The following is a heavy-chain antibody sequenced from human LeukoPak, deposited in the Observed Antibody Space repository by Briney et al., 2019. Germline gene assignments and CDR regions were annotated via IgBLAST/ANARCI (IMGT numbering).Heavy chain of an antibody. Sequence: PGGSLRLSCAASGFTFSSYAMHWVRQAPGKGLEWVAVISYDGSNKYYADSVKGRFTISGDNSKNTLYLQMNSLRAEDTAVYYCARDIWSGYYSVVRYDGGDYWGQGTLVTVSS. J-gene: IGHJ4*02. CDR2: ISYDGSNK. V-gene: IGHV3-30-3*01. CDR1: GFTFSSYA. CDR3: ARDIWSGYYSVVRYDGGDY. D-gene: IGHD3-3*01.